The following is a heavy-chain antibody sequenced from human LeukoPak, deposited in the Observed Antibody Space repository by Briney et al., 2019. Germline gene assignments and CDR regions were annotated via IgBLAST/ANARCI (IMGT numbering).Heavy chain of an antibody. V-gene: IGHV1-18*01. CDR1: GYTFTSYG. CDR3: ARADITRDGYNSAFDI. Sequence: ASVKVSCKASGYTFTSYGISWVRQAPGQGLEWMGWISAYNGNTNYAQRLQGRVTMTRDTSTSTVYMELSSLRSEDTAVYYCARADITRDGYNSAFDIWGQGTMVTVSS. J-gene: IGHJ3*02. D-gene: IGHD5-24*01. CDR2: ISAYNGNT.